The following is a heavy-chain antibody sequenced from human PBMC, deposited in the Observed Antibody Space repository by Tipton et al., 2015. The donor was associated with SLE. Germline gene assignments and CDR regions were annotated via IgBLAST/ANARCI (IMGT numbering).Heavy chain of an antibody. J-gene: IGHJ4*02. D-gene: IGHD6-13*01. Sequence: GSLRLSCAASGFTFSDYYMSWIRQAPGKGLEWVSYISSSGSTIYYADSVKGRFTISRDNAKNSLYLQMNSLRAEDTAVYYCAKSVAAAGYSFDYWGQGTLVTVSS. CDR3: AKSVAAAGYSFDY. CDR1: GFTFSDYY. V-gene: IGHV3-11*04. CDR2: ISSSGSTI.